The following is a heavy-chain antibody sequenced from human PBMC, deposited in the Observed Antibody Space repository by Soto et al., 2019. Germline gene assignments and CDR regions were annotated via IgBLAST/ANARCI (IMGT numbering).Heavy chain of an antibody. D-gene: IGHD3-9*01. V-gene: IGHV1-8*01. CDR2: MNPNSGNT. CDR1: GYTFTSYD. CDR3: ARANDIFTGYPSFGMDV. Sequence: QVQLVQSGAEVKKPGASVKVSCKASGYTFTSYDINWVRQATGQGLEWMGWMNPNSGNTGYAQKFQGRVTMTMNTSISTAYMELSSLRSEDTAVYYCARANDIFTGYPSFGMDVWGQGTTVTVSS. J-gene: IGHJ6*02.